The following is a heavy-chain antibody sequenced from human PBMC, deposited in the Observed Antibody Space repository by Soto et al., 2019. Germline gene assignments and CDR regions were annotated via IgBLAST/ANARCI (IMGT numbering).Heavy chain of an antibody. CDR1: GGSISSYC. Sequence: PSETLSLTCTVSGGSISSYCWSWIRQPPGKGLEWIVYIYYSGSTNYNPSLKSRVTISVDTSKNQFSLKLSSVTAADTAVYYCARGIAAKAYYYYYYMDVWGKGTTVTVSS. CDR2: IYYSGST. CDR3: ARGIAAKAYYYYYYMDV. V-gene: IGHV4-59*01. J-gene: IGHJ6*03. D-gene: IGHD2-15*01.